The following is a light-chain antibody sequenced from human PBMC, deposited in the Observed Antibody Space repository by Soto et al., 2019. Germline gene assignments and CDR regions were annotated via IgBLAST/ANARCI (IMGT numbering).Light chain of an antibody. CDR2: VAS. V-gene: IGKV4-1*01. CDR3: QKYNSAPLT. J-gene: IGKJ4*01. CDR1: QSVLYSSNNKNY. Sequence: VMTRSSDSLALSLRESSTINCKSSQSVLYSSNNKNYLAWYQQKPGKIPNLLIYVASTLQAGVPSRFSGSGSGTDFTLTISSLQPEDVAAYYCQKYNSAPLTFGGGTKVDI.